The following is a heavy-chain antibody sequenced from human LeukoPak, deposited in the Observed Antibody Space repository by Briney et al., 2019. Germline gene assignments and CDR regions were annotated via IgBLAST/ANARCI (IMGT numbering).Heavy chain of an antibody. D-gene: IGHD5-24*01. CDR2: INHSGST. V-gene: IGHV4-34*01. CDR3: ARGGRDGSSLIDGTLDY. CDR1: GGSFSSYY. Sequence: SETLSLTCAVYGGSFSSYYWSWIRQPPGKGLEWIGEINHSGSTNYNPSLKSRVTISVDTSKNQFSLKLSSVTAADTAVYYCARGGRDGSSLIDGTLDYCGQGTLVTVSS. J-gene: IGHJ4*02.